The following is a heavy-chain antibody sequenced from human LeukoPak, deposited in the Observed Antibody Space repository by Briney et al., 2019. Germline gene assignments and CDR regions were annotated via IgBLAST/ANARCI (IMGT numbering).Heavy chain of an antibody. Sequence: VASVKVSCKTSGYTFTSYYMHWVRQAPGQGLEWMGIINPSGGSTSYAQKFQGRVTMTRDTSTSTVYMELSSLRSEDTAVYYCARVGTYGSGSYTPDYWGQGTLVTVSS. V-gene: IGHV1-46*01. CDR1: GYTFTSYY. J-gene: IGHJ4*02. D-gene: IGHD3-10*01. CDR3: ARVGTYGSGSYTPDY. CDR2: INPSGGST.